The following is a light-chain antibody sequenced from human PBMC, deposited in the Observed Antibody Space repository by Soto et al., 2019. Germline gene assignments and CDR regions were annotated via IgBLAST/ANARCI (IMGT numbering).Light chain of an antibody. CDR2: AAS. J-gene: IGKJ2*01. Sequence: DIQMTQSPSSLSASVGDRVTITCRASQAISNYLAWYQQKPGKVPKLLIYAASTLQSGVPSRFSGSGSGTDFTLTISSLQPEDVATYYCQKYNSALYTFGQGTKLEIK. V-gene: IGKV1-27*01. CDR3: QKYNSALYT. CDR1: QAISNY.